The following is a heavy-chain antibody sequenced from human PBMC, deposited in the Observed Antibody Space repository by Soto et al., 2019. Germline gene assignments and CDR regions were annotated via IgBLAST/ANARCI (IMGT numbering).Heavy chain of an antibody. CDR2: ISYDGSNK. CDR3: AREGENDFWSGHFDY. V-gene: IGHV3-30-3*01. CDR1: GFTFSSYA. D-gene: IGHD3-3*01. J-gene: IGHJ4*02. Sequence: GGSLRLSCAASGFTFSSYAMHWVRQAPGKGLEWVAVISYDGSNKYYADSVKGRFTISRDNSKNTLYLQMNSLRAEDTAVYYCAREGENDFWSGHFDYWGQGTLVTVSS.